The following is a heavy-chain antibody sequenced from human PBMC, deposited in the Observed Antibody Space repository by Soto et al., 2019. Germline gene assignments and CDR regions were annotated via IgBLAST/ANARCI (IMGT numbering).Heavy chain of an antibody. CDR2: ISTYNGDT. CDR3: AREGVAPYYYYGMDV. D-gene: IGHD5-12*01. V-gene: IGHV1-18*01. J-gene: IGHJ6*02. Sequence: QVQLVQSGAEVKKPGASVKVSCKASGYTFTRSGISWVRQAPGQGLEWMGWISTYNGDTTYAQTFQGRVTMTTDTSTSTAYMELRSLRSDDTAVYYCAREGVAPYYYYGMDVWGQGTPVTVSS. CDR1: GYTFTRSG.